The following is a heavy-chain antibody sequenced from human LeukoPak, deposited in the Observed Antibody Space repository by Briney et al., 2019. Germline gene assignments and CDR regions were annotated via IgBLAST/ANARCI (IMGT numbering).Heavy chain of an antibody. J-gene: IGHJ4*02. CDR1: GCSFTSYW. CDR2: IYPGDSDT. CDR3: ARRGIAAARSFDY. D-gene: IGHD6-13*01. V-gene: IGHV5-51*01. Sequence: GESLKISCKGSGCSFTSYWIGWVRQMPGKGLEWMGIIYPGDSDTRYSPSFQGQVTISADKSISTAYLQWSSLKASDAAMYYCARRGIAAARSFDYWGQGTLVTVSS.